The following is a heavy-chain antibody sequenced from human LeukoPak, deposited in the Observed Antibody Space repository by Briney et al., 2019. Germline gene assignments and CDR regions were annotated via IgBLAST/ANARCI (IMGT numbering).Heavy chain of an antibody. CDR3: ARVSSSSWHYFDF. D-gene: IGHD6-13*01. Sequence: SETLSLTCAVSVGSIGGGGDSWSWIRQPPGKGLEWIGYIYHDGSAYYTPSTDYNPSFNRLVTFSVDPSKNQFFLTLSSVTAADTAVYYCARVSSSSWHYFDFWGQGTLVTVSS. CDR1: VGSIGGGGDS. J-gene: IGHJ4*02. V-gene: IGHV4-30-2*01. CDR2: IYHDGSA.